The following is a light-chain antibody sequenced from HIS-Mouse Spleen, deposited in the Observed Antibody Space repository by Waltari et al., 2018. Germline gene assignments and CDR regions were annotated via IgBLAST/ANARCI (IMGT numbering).Light chain of an antibody. J-gene: IGKJ3*01. CDR3: QQYYSTPFT. CDR2: WAS. Sequence: DIVITQSPDSLAVSLGVRATINCKSSQSVLYSSNNKNYLAWYQQKPGQPPKLLIYWASTRESGVPDRFSGSGSGTDFTLTISSLQAEDVAVYYCQQYYSTPFTFGPGTIVDIK. V-gene: IGKV4-1*01. CDR1: QSVLYSSNNKNY.